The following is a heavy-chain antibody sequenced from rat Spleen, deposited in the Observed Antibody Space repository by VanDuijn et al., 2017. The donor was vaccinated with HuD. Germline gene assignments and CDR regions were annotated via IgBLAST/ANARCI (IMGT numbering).Heavy chain of an antibody. CDR2: INSAGST. CDR3: ARSEGVHYYLPFAD. V-gene: IGHV3-3*01. J-gene: IGHJ3*01. Sequence: EVQLQESGPGLVKPSQSLSLTCSVTGYSITSNYWGWIRKFPGNKLEWMGYINSAGSTNYNPSLKSRISITRDTSKNQFFLQLNSLSTEDTATYYCARSEGVHYYLPFADWGQGTLVTVSS. D-gene: IGHD1-1*01. CDR1: GYSITSNY.